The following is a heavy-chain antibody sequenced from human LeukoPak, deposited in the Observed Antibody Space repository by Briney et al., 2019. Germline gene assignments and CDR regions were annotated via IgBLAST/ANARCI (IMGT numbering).Heavy chain of an antibody. CDR3: AKRGVVIRGILVIGYHQEAYHYDF. CDR2: ISGSGGST. Sequence: GGSLRLSCAASGFTFSSYAMSWVRQAPGKGLEWVSAISGSGGSTYYADSVKGRFTISRDHSKNTLYLQMNSLRAEDTAVYFCAKRGVVIRGILVIGYHQEAYHYDFWGQGVLVTVSS. V-gene: IGHV3-23*01. CDR1: GFTFSSYA. D-gene: IGHD3-10*01. J-gene: IGHJ4*02.